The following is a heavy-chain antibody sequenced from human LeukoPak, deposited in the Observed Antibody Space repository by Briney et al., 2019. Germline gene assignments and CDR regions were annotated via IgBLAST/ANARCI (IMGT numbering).Heavy chain of an antibody. D-gene: IGHD3-3*01. Sequence: ASVKVSCKASGYTFTGYYMHWVRQAPGQGLEWMGCINPNTGDTNYAQKFQDRVTMTRDTSINTAYLVLSRLRSEDTVVYYCASHDFWSAFDSWGQGTLVTVSS. J-gene: IGHJ4*02. CDR2: INPNTGDT. CDR3: ASHDFWSAFDS. CDR1: GYTFTGYY. V-gene: IGHV1-2*02.